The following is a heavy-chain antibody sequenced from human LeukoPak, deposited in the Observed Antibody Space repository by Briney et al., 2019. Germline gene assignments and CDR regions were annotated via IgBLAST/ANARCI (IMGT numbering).Heavy chain of an antibody. CDR3: ARNIPVTRWGY. V-gene: IGHV3-66*01. CDR2: IYSAGST. D-gene: IGHD2-21*01. J-gene: IGHJ4*02. CDR1: GFDITAYT. Sequence: GGSLRLSCSGSGFDITAYTVTWVRQAPGKGLEWVSLIYSAGSTYYADSVKGRFTISRDNSKNTVYLQMNSLRAEDTAVYYCARNIPVTRWGYWGQGTLVTVSS.